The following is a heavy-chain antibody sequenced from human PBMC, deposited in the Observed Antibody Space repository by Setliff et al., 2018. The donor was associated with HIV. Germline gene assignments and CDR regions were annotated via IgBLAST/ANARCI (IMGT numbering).Heavy chain of an antibody. CDR1: GFTFSDYG. V-gene: IGHV3-7*01. Sequence: GGSLRLSCTPSGFTFSDYGFHWVRQAPGKGLEWVASVTPDGGDKYYANSMRGRFTISRDNGKNAVYLQMNSLTAEDTALYYCVRDLARVIAHWGQGTLVTVSS. D-gene: IGHD2-21*01. CDR3: VRDLARVIAH. J-gene: IGHJ4*02. CDR2: VTPDGGDK.